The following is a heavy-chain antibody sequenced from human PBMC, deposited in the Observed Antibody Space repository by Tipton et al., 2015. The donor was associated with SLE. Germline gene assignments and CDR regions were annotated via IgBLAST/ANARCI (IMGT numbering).Heavy chain of an antibody. CDR3: ARGGASVLIRKCYFDY. CDR1: GGSINSYY. V-gene: IGHV4-59*12. Sequence: TLSLTCTVSGGSINSYYWNWIRQSPGKGLEWIGYFHHSGSTNYNPSLKSRVTVSVDTSKNQFSLRLTSVTAADSAVYYCARGGASVLIRKCYFDYWGQGSLVTVSS. J-gene: IGHJ4*02. CDR2: FHHSGST. D-gene: IGHD2-8*01.